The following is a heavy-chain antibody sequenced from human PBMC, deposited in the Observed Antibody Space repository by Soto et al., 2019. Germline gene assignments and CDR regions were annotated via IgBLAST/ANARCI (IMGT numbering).Heavy chain of an antibody. V-gene: IGHV4-28*01. J-gene: IGHJ4*02. CDR2: IYYSGTT. CDR3: DSSGYYRSPAY. D-gene: IGHD3-22*01. Sequence: SETLSLTCAVSGYSISSSNWWGWIRQPPGKGLEWIGYIYYSGTTYYNPSLKSRATISVDTSKNQFSLKLSSVTAADTAVYYYDSSGYYRSPAYWGQGTLVTVSS. CDR1: GYSISSSNW.